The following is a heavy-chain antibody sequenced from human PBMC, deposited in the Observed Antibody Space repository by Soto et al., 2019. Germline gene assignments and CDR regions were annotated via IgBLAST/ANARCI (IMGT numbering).Heavy chain of an antibody. Sequence: EVQLVESGGGLVQPGGSLRLSCAASGFTFSSCWMSWVRQAPGKGLEWVANIKQDGSEKYYVDSVKGRFTSSRDNAKNSLNLQMNSLRAEDTAVYYCARVTDYYESSGYFDYWGQGTLVSVSA. D-gene: IGHD3-22*01. J-gene: IGHJ4*02. V-gene: IGHV3-7*01. CDR3: ARVTDYYESSGYFDY. CDR1: GFTFSSCW. CDR2: IKQDGSEK.